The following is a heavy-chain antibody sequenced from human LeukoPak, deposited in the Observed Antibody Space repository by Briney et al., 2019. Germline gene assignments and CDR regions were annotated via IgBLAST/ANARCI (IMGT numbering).Heavy chain of an antibody. CDR2: ISAYNGNT. J-gene: IGHJ4*02. Sequence: ASVKVSCKASGYTFTSYGISWVRQAPGQGLEWMGWISAYNGNTNYAQKLQGRVTMTTDTSTSTAYMELSSLRSEDTAVYYCARSMDTAMVEDYWGQGTLVTVSS. CDR1: GYTFTSYG. D-gene: IGHD5-18*01. CDR3: ARSMDTAMVEDY. V-gene: IGHV1-18*01.